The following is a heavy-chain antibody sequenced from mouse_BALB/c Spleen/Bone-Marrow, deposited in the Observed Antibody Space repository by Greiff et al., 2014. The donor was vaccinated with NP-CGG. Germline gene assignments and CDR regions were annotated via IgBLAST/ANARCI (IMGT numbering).Heavy chain of an antibody. CDR3: ARETGTYVMDY. Sequence: VQLQQSGAELTKPGASVTMSCKASGYTFTNYWIHWVKQRPGQSLEWIGYINPCTGSTGYNPNFKDKATLTADKSSITAYMQLSSMTSEDSSVYYCARETGTYVMDYWGQGTSVTVAS. J-gene: IGHJ4*01. CDR2: INPCTGST. CDR1: GYTFTNYW. V-gene: IGHV1-7*01. D-gene: IGHD4-1*01.